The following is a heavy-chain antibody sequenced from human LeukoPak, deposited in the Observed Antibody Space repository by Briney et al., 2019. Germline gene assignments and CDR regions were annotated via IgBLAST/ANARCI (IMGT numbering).Heavy chain of an antibody. D-gene: IGHD3-22*01. CDR3: ARQTMIVVVVTSFSPDAFDI. V-gene: IGHV4-39*01. J-gene: IGHJ3*02. CDR1: GGSISSSSYY. CDR2: IYYSGST. Sequence: SETLSLTCTVSGGSISSSSYYWGWIRQPPGKGLEWIGSIYYSGSTYYNPALKSRVTISVDTSKNQFSLKLSSVTAADTAVYYCARQTMIVVVVTSFSPDAFDIWGQGTIVTVSS.